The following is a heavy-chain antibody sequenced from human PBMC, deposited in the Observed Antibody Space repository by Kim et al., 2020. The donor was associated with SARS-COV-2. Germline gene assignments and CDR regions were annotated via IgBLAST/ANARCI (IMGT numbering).Heavy chain of an antibody. V-gene: IGHV3-48*03. J-gene: IGHJ3*02. CDR3: ARSVEGGFDM. CDR2: II. Sequence: IISYADSVKGRFTVSRDNAKNSLFMQMNSLRAEDTAVYYCARSVEGGFDMWGQGTMVTVSS. D-gene: IGHD2-15*01.